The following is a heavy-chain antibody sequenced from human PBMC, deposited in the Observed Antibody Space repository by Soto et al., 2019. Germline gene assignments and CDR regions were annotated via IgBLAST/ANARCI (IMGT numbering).Heavy chain of an antibody. Sequence: QVQLQQWGAGLLKPSETLSLTCAVYGGSFSGYYWSWIRQPPGKGLEWIGEINHSGSTNYNPSLKSRVTISVHTSKDQFSLKLSSVTAADTAVYYCARGRGYCSSTSCSDISPTHYWGQGTLVTVSS. CDR3: ARGRGYCSSTSCSDISPTHY. CDR2: INHSGST. V-gene: IGHV4-34*01. D-gene: IGHD2-2*01. J-gene: IGHJ4*02. CDR1: GGSFSGYY.